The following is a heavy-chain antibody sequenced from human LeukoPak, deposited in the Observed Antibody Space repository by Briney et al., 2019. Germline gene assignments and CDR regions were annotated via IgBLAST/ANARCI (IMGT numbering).Heavy chain of an antibody. J-gene: IGHJ5*02. Sequence: SETLSLTCTISGGSISSYYWSWIRQPPGKGLEWIAYISYSGSPNYNPSLRSRVTMSIDTSNEQFSLKLSSVTAADMAIYYCARQYYYDTDGYYGWFDPWGQGILVTVSS. CDR3: ARQYYYDTDGYYGWFDP. CDR1: GGSISSYY. CDR2: ISYSGSP. D-gene: IGHD3-22*01. V-gene: IGHV4-59*08.